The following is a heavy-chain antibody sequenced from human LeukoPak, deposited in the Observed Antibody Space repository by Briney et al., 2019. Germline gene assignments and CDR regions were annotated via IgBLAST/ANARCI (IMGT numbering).Heavy chain of an antibody. Sequence: PSETLSLTCTVSGGSISSYYWSWIRQPPGKGLEWIGYIYYSGSTNYNPSLKSRVTMSVDTSKNQFSLKLSSVTAADTAVYYCARVGSSSSWWFDPWGQGTLVTVSS. CDR2: IYYSGST. CDR3: ARVGSSSSWWFDP. J-gene: IGHJ5*02. CDR1: GGSISSYY. V-gene: IGHV4-59*12. D-gene: IGHD6-6*01.